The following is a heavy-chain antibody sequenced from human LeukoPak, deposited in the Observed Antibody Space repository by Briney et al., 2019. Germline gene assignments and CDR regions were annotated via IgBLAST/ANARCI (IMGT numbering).Heavy chain of an antibody. D-gene: IGHD5-18*01. CDR2: IYYSGST. CDR1: GGSISSYY. CDR3: ARHLSGYSYGYPDY. V-gene: IGHV4-59*08. J-gene: IGHJ4*02. Sequence: SETLSLTCTVSGGSISSYYWSWIRQPPGKGLEWIGYIYYSGSTNYNPSLKSRVTISVGTSKNQFSLKLSSVTAADTAVYYCARHLSGYSYGYPDYWGQGTLVTVSS.